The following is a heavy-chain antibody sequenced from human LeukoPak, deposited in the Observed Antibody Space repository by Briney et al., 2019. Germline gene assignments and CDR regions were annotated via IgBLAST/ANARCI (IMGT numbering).Heavy chain of an antibody. J-gene: IGHJ4*02. CDR1: GFTFGTYI. V-gene: IGHV3-48*02. Sequence: GGSLRLSCAASGFTFGTYIMNWVRQAPGKGLEWVSYITSSSETIYYADSVKGRFTISRDNAKNSLYLQMNSLRDEDTAVYYCARGVYSSGWSFDYWGQGTLVTVSS. D-gene: IGHD6-19*01. CDR2: ITSSSETI. CDR3: ARGVYSSGWSFDY.